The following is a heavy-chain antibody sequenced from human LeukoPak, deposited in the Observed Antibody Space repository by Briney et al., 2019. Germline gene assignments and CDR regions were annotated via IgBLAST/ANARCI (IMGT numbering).Heavy chain of an antibody. V-gene: IGHV4-38-2*02. CDR2: IYHSGST. CDR1: GYSISSGYY. D-gene: IGHD7-27*01. J-gene: IGHJ3*02. Sequence: SETLSLTCAVSGYSISSGYYWGWIRHPPGKGLEWIGSIYHSGSTYYNPSLKSRVTISVDTSKNQFSLKLSSVTAADTAVYYCAREGWGSVYAFDIWGQGTMVTVSS. CDR3: AREGWGSVYAFDI.